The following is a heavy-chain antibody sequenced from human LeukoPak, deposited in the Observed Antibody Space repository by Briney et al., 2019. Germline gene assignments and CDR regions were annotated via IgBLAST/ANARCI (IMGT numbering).Heavy chain of an antibody. J-gene: IGHJ4*02. Sequence: GGSLRLSCAASGFTFSSYAMSWVRQAPGKGLEWVSVIYSGGSTYYADSVKGRFTISRDNSKNTLYLQMNSLRAEDTAVYYCARAGYYYDSSGLSYFDYWGQGTLVTVSS. CDR1: GFTFSSYA. V-gene: IGHV3-66*01. CDR3: ARAGYYYDSSGLSYFDY. CDR2: IYSGGST. D-gene: IGHD3-22*01.